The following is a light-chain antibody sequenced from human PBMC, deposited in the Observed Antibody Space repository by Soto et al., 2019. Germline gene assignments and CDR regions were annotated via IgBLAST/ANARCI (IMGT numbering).Light chain of an antibody. CDR2: GVS. V-gene: IGKV1-27*01. Sequence: DIQMTQSPSSLSASVGDSVTITCRASQGISTYLAWYQQKPGTVPKLLIYGVSTLQSGVPSRFSGSRAGTDFTLTISSLQPEDVATYYCQKYDAAPWTFGQGTQVEIK. CDR3: QKYDAAPWT. CDR1: QGISTY. J-gene: IGKJ1*01.